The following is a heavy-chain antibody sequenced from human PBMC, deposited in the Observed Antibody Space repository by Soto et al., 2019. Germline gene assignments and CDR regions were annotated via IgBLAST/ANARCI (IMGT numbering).Heavy chain of an antibody. Sequence: GGSLRLSCAASGFTFSNYWMSWVRQAPGKGLEWVANIKQDGRENYYVDSVKGRFTTSRDNTKNSFYLQMNSVRAEDTAVYYCARDHINGWKFDYCGRVHLVTVSS. CDR3: ARDHINGWKFDY. J-gene: IGHJ4*02. D-gene: IGHD6-19*01. CDR1: GFTFSNYW. CDR2: IKQDGREN. V-gene: IGHV3-7*01.